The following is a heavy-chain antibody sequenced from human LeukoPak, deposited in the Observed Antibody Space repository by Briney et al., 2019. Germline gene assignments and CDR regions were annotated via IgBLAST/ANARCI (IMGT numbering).Heavy chain of an antibody. CDR2: IKQDGSEK. D-gene: IGHD2-2*01. CDR3: ARESLDCSSNSCLDY. CDR1: GFTFSSYW. V-gene: IGHV3-7*01. Sequence: GGSLRLSCAASGFTFSSYWMSWVRQAPGKGLEWVANIKQDGSEKYYVDSMKGRFTISRDNAKNSLYLQMNSLRAEDTAVYYCARESLDCSSNSCLDYWGQGTLVTVSS. J-gene: IGHJ4*02.